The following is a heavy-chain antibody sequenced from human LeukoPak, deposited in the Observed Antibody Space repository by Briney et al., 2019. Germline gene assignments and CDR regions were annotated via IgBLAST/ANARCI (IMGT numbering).Heavy chain of an antibody. CDR1: GYTFTSYG. J-gene: IGHJ4*02. CDR2: ISAYNGNT. V-gene: IGHV1-18*01. D-gene: IGHD6-19*01. Sequence: GASVKVSCKASGYTFTSYGISWVRQAPGQGLEWMRWISAYNGNTNYAQKLQGRVTMTTDTSTSTAYMELRSLRSDDTAVYYCARVWVRYSSGWPTFDYWGQRTLVTVSS. CDR3: ARVWVRYSSGWPTFDY.